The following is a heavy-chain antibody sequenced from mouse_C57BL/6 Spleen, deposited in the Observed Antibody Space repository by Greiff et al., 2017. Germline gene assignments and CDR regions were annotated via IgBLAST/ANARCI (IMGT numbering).Heavy chain of an antibody. CDR3: ARSEYYGSPAWFAY. J-gene: IGHJ3*01. D-gene: IGHD1-1*01. V-gene: IGHV1-82*01. Sequence: VKLQESGPELVKPGASVKISCKASGYAFSSSWMNWVKQRPGKGLEWIGRIYPGDGDTNYNGKFKGKATLTADKSSSTAYMQLSSLTSEDSAVYFCARSEYYGSPAWFAYWGQGPLVTVSA. CDR2: IYPGDGDT. CDR1: GYAFSSSW.